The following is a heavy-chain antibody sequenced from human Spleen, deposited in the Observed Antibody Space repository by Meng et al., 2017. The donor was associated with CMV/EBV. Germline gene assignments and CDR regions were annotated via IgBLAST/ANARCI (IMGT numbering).Heavy chain of an antibody. CDR3: ARGTSCYKSAGMDV. D-gene: IGHD2-2*02. J-gene: IGHJ6*02. V-gene: IGHV7-4-1*01. CDR2: INTNTGNP. CDR1: GYTFTSYA. Sequence: ASVKVSCKASGYTFTSYAMNWVRQAPGQGLEWMGWINTNTGNPTYAQGFTGRFVFSLDTSVSTAYLQICSLKAEDTAVYYCARGTSCYKSAGMDVWGQGTTVTVSS.